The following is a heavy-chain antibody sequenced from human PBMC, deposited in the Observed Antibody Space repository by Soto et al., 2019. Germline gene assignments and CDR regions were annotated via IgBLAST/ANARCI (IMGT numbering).Heavy chain of an antibody. J-gene: IGHJ4*02. CDR1: GFRFMDYY. CDR3: ARSLRATSPLSY. D-gene: IGHD3-10*01. V-gene: IGHV3-11*06. CDR2: ISVTSDDT. Sequence: VQLVASGGGLVKPGGSLRLSCEASGFRFMDYYMGWIRQGPGKRLEWISYISVTSDDTKYADSVKGRFTISRDNAANFVFLHMNSLRDEDTAVYFCARSLRATSPLSYWGQGTPVTVSS.